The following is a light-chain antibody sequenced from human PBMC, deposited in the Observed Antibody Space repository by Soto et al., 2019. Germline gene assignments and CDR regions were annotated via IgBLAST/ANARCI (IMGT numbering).Light chain of an antibody. CDR2: DTT. CDR3: QSFDSRRIGML. CDR1: HSDIGAGYG. J-gene: IGLJ2*01. V-gene: IGLV1-40*01. Sequence: QPVLTQPPSVTGAPGQRVTISCTGSHSDIGAGYGVPWYQQFPHSAPKLLIYDTTNRPSGVPDRFSGSRSGTSASLAITGRQAEDEADYYCQSFDSRRIGMLFGGGTKLTVL.